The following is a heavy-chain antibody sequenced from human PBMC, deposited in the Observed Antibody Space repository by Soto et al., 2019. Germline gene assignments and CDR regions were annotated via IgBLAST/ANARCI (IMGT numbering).Heavy chain of an antibody. CDR3: ARSPRSSPYFDY. Sequence: PGEALKISCQCSGYTFSNFWVGWGRHLPGKGREWMGITYPGDPETRYSPSFHGKVTISADKSINTAYLQWNSLEASDTAFYFCARSPRSSPYFDYWGQGALVTVSS. V-gene: IGHV5-51*01. J-gene: IGHJ4*02. CDR1: GYTFSNFW. CDR2: TYPGDPET. D-gene: IGHD6-13*01.